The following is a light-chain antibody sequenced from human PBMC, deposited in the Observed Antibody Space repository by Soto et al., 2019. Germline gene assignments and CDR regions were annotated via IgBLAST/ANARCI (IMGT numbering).Light chain of an antibody. CDR1: QSVSSY. J-gene: IGKJ5*01. Sequence: EIVLTQSPGTLSLSPGERATLSCRASQSVSSYLAWYQRRPGQAPRLLIYDASSRASGIPDRFSGSGSGTDFTLTISRLEPEDFAVYYCQKYGSSPTFGQGTRLEIK. V-gene: IGKV3-20*01. CDR3: QKYGSSPT. CDR2: DAS.